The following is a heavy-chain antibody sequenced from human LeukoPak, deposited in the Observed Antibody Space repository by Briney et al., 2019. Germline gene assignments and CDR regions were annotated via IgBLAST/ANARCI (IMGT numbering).Heavy chain of an antibody. Sequence: PSETLSLTCTVSGGSISSSSYYWGWIRQPPGKGLEWIGSIYYSGSTYYNPSLKSRVTISVDTSKNQFSLRLGPVTAADTAVYYCARLRGRVGAITGDWFDPWGQGTLVTVSS. CDR2: IYYSGST. D-gene: IGHD3-16*01. V-gene: IGHV4-39*07. CDR3: ARLRGRVGAITGDWFDP. CDR1: GGSISSSSYY. J-gene: IGHJ5*02.